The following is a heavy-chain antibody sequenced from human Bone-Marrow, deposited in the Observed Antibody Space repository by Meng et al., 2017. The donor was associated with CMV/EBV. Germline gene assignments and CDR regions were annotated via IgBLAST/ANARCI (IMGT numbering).Heavy chain of an antibody. V-gene: IGHV4-39*07. J-gene: IGHJ3*02. CDR2: FYYSGIT. Sequence: SETLSLTCTVSGGSIVSSSYYWGWIRQPPGKGLEWIGIFYYSGITYYGPSLKSRVTISVDTSKNQLSLKLSSVTAADTAVYYCARSGGNDAFDIWGQGTMVTVSS. D-gene: IGHD2-15*01. CDR3: ARSGGNDAFDI. CDR1: GGSIVSSSYY.